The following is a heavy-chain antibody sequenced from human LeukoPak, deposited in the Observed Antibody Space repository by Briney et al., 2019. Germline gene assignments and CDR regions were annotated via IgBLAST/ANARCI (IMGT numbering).Heavy chain of an antibody. J-gene: IGHJ5*02. V-gene: IGHV1-18*01. CDR1: GYIFTKYD. CDR3: AREVIATIGGWSARFDP. CDR2: ISGYNGKT. D-gene: IGHD6-19*01. Sequence: ASVKLSCKASGYIFTKYDMSWVRQAPGQGLEWMGWISGYNGKTKYAQKFQGRVTMTIDKVTNTTYMELKRLRSDDTAIYYCAREVIATIGGWSARFDPWGQGALVSVSS.